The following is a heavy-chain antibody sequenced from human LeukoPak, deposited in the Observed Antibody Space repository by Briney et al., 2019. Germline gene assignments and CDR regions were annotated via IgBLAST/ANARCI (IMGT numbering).Heavy chain of an antibody. CDR2: ISSSSYI. D-gene: IGHD6-6*01. Sequence: PGGSLRLSCAASGFTFSSYSMNWVRQAPGKGLEWVSSISSSSYIYYADSVKGRFTISRDNAKNSLYLQMNSLRAEDTAVYYYARDYTSSEHYWGQGTLVTVSS. CDR1: GFTFSSYS. V-gene: IGHV3-21*01. J-gene: IGHJ4*02. CDR3: ARDYTSSEHY.